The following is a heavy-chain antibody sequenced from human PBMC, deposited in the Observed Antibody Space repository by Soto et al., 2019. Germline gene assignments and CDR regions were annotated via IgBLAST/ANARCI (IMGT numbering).Heavy chain of an antibody. D-gene: IGHD3-9*01. V-gene: IGHV1-8*01. Sequence: QVQLVQSGAELKKPGASVKVSCKASGYTFSNYYMNWVRQATGQGPEWIGWVNPNNGDTGYAQKFQGRVTLTTDISTTTAYIELTSLRSEDTAIYYCAKVSSKGSTIDFDYWAQGTLITVSS. J-gene: IGHJ4*02. CDR3: AKVSSKGSTIDFDY. CDR2: VNPNNGDT. CDR1: GYTFSNYY.